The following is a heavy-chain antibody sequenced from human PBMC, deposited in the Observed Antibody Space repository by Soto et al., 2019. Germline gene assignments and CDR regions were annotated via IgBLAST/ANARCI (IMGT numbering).Heavy chain of an antibody. CDR3: ADMRGQWLPRD. J-gene: IGHJ4*02. CDR1: GGSITSNDYY. V-gene: IGHV4-39*01. CDR2: ILYSGRA. Sequence: QLHLQESGPGLVKPSETLSLICTVSGGSITSNDYYWGWLGHPPGKGLEWVGNILYSGRAFYNPSLKSRVTIYVDTSKNQFSLKLSSVTAADTAVYYCADMRGQWLPRDWGQGTLVTVS. D-gene: IGHD6-19*01.